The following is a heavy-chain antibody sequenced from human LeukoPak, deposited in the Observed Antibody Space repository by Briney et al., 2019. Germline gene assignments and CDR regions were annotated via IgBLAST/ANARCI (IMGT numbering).Heavy chain of an antibody. CDR1: GFTFSSYS. CDR2: ISSNGGST. J-gene: IGHJ3*02. D-gene: IGHD1-14*01. V-gene: IGHV3-64*01. CDR3: ARVKVSGAFDI. Sequence: PGGSLGLSCAASGFTFSSYSMHWVRQAPGKGLEYVSAISSNGGSTYYANSVKGRFTISRDNSKNTLYLQMGSLRGEDMAVYYCARVKVSGAFDIWGQGTMVTVSS.